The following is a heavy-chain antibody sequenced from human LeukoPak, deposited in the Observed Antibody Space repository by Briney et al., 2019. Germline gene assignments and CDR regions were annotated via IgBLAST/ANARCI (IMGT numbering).Heavy chain of an antibody. Sequence: SQTLSLTCTVSGGSISSSSYYWGWIRQPPGKGLEWIGSIYYSGSTYYNPSLKSRVTISVDTSKNQFSLKLSSVTAADTAVYYCARQGSWFGELLSVPDYWGQGTLVTVSS. J-gene: IGHJ4*02. D-gene: IGHD3-10*01. V-gene: IGHV4-39*01. CDR1: GGSISSSSYY. CDR2: IYYSGST. CDR3: ARQGSWFGELLSVPDY.